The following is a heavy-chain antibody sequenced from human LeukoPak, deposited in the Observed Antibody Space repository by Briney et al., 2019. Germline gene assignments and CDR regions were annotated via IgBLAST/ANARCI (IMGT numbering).Heavy chain of an antibody. CDR1: GYTFTSYD. V-gene: IGHV1-8*01. CDR3: ARGRHPGPTWISEY. J-gene: IGHJ4*02. Sequence: GASVKVSCMASGYTFTSYDINWVRQATGQGLEWMGWMNPNSGNTGYAQKFQGRVTMTRNTSISTAYMELSSLTFEDTAVYYCARGRHPGPTWISEYWGQGTLVTVSS. CDR2: MNPNSGNT. D-gene: IGHD2-2*03.